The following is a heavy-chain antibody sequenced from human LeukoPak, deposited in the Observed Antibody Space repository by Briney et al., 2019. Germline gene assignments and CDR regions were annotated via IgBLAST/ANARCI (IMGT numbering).Heavy chain of an antibody. D-gene: IGHD2-8*01. V-gene: IGHV3-21*01. CDR1: AFSFGTSG. J-gene: IGHJ4*02. CDR3: ARCSGYCTNGVLDY. CDR2: ISPDSAYI. Sequence: GGSLRLSCAASAFSFGTSGMNWVRQAPKKGLEWVSSISPDSAYIYYADSVKGRFTISRDNAKNSLYLQMNSLRAEDTAVYYCARCSGYCTNGVLDYWGQGTLVTVSS.